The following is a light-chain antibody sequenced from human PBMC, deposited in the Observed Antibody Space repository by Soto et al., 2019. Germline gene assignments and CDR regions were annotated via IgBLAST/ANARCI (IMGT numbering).Light chain of an antibody. CDR1: QSVARK. CDR3: QQYNNWPPIT. J-gene: IGKJ5*01. CDR2: KAS. V-gene: IGKV3-15*01. Sequence: EIVMRQSPATLSVSPGERATLSWGASQSVARKLAWYQQKPGQAPRLLIHKASIRATGIPARFSGSGSGTEFTLTISSLQSEDFAVYYCQQYNNWPPITFGQGTRLEIK.